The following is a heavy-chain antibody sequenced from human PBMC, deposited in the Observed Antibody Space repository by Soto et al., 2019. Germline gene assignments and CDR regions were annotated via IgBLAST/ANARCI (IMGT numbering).Heavy chain of an antibody. V-gene: IGHV3-73*01. J-gene: IGHJ4*02. D-gene: IGHD3-22*01. CDR3: TRHPTYYYDSSGYPTDY. Sequence: LSRSCAASGFTFSGSAMHWVRQASGKGLEWVGRIRSKANSYATAYAASVKGRFTISRDDSKNTAYLQMNSLKTEDTAVYYCTRHPTYYYDSSGYPTDYWGQGTLVT. CDR1: GFTFSGSA. CDR2: IRSKANSYAT.